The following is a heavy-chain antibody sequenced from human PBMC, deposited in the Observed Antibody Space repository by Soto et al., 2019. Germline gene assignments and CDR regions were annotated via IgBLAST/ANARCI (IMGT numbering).Heavy chain of an antibody. CDR3: ARGTSSSGSYFDY. CDR2: IYPGDSDT. Sequence: GESLKISGQTSGYNFATSWIGWVRQMPGKGLEWMGIIYPGDSDTRYSPSFQGQVSISADKSISTAYLRFSSLKASDTAIYYCARGTSSSGSYFDYWGQGALVTVSS. J-gene: IGHJ4*02. D-gene: IGHD6-19*01. CDR1: GYNFATSW. V-gene: IGHV5-51*01.